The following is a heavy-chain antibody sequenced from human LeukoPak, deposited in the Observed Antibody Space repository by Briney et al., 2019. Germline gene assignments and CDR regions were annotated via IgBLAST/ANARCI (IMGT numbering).Heavy chain of an antibody. V-gene: IGHV3-73*01. CDR2: IRSKANSYAT. CDR1: GFTFSGSA. J-gene: IGHJ4*02. Sequence: GSLKLSCAASGFTFSGSAMHWVRQASGKGLEWVGRIRSKANSYATAYAASVKGRFTISRDDSKNTAYLQMNSLKTEDTAIYYCTKSPDFDYWGQGTLVTVSS. CDR3: TKSPDFDY.